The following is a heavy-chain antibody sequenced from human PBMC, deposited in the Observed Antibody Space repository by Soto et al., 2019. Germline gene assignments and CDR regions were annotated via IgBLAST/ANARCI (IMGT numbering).Heavy chain of an antibody. V-gene: IGHV3-23*01. J-gene: IGHJ4*02. CDR2: ITGSGNTI. Sequence: DVQLLESGGGLVQPGGSLRLSCVASGFSFNKYAMIWVRQAPGKGQEWVSGITGSGNTIEYTASVKGRFTISRDNSKNTVYLQMDGLRAEDTAMYYCAKDDVAGDGLWLASDWGQGIPVTVS. D-gene: IGHD2-21*02. CDR3: AKDDVAGDGLWLASD. CDR1: GFSFNKYA.